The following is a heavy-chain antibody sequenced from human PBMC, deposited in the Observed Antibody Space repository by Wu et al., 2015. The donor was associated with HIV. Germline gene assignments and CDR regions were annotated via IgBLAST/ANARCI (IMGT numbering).Heavy chain of an antibody. CDR1: GGTFSSYA. J-gene: IGHJ4*02. V-gene: IGHV1-69*13. CDR3: ARVGYYDILTGYSDY. CDR2: IIPIFGTA. Sequence: QVQLVQSGAEVKKPGSSVKVSCKASGGTFSSYAISWVRQAPGQGLEWMGRIIPIFGTANYAQKFQGRVTITADESTSTAYMELSSLRSEDAAVYYCARVGYYDILTGYSDYWGQGTLVTVSS. D-gene: IGHD3-9*01.